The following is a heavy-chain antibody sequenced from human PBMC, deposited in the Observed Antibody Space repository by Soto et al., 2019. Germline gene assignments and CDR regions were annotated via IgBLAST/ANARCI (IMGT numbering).Heavy chain of an antibody. V-gene: IGHV3-30-3*01. CDR1: GFTFSSYA. Sequence: GGSLRLSCAASGFTFSSYAMHWVRQAPGKWLEWVAVISYDGSNKYYADSVKGRFTISRDNSKNTLYLQMNSLRAEDTAVYYCARVDTAMVYYYYGMDVWGQGXTVTVYS. D-gene: IGHD5-18*01. CDR2: ISYDGSNK. CDR3: ARVDTAMVYYYYGMDV. J-gene: IGHJ6*02.